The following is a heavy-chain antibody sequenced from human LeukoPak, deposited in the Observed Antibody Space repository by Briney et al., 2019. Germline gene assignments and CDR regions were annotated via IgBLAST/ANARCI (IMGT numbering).Heavy chain of an antibody. D-gene: IGHD2-15*01. V-gene: IGHV1-8*01. CDR2: MNPNSGNT. CDR3: ARGPHRYCSGGSCVIDY. CDR1: GYTFTSYD. J-gene: IGHJ4*02. Sequence: GASAKVSCKASGYTFTSYDINWVRQATGQGLEWMGWMNPNSGNTGYAQKFQGRVTMTRNTSISTAYMELSSLRSEDTAVYYCARGPHRYCSGGSCVIDYWGQGTLVTVSS.